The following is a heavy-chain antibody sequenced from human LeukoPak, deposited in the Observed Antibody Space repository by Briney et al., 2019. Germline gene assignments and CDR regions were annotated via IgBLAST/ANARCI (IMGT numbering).Heavy chain of an antibody. D-gene: IGHD1-26*01. V-gene: IGHV3-23*01. CDR3: AKHSGSYFIYYVDS. J-gene: IGHJ4*02. CDR1: GFTFISYD. Sequence: SGGSLRLSCDASGFTFISYDMNWVRQARGKGLEWVSTISNTAYNTYYADSVKGRFTISRDNSANTVSLQMNSLRAEDTALYYCAKHSGSYFIYYVDSWGQGTQVTVSS. CDR2: ISNTAYNT.